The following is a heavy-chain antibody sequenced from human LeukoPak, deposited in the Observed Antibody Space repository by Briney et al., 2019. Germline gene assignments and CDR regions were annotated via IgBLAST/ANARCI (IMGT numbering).Heavy chain of an antibody. D-gene: IGHD2-2*01. CDR1: EYTFTGYY. J-gene: IGHJ5*02. Sequence: ASVKVSCKAYEYTFTGYYMHWVRQAPGQGLEWMGRINPNSGGTDYAQKFQGRVTMPGATSISTASMVLSRLTSDNTVVYYCVRDRGGYCSRANCRAAWFDPWGQGTLVTVSS. V-gene: IGHV1-2*05. CDR3: VRDRGGYCSRANCRAAWFDP. CDR2: INPNSGGT.